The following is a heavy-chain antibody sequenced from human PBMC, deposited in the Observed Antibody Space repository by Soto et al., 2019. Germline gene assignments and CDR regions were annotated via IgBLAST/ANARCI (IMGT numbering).Heavy chain of an antibody. J-gene: IGHJ3*02. V-gene: IGHV4-59*01. CDR1: GGSIGSYY. CDR2: IYYSGST. CDR3: ARVLTGTASDAFDI. D-gene: IGHD1-1*01. Sequence: PSETLSLTCTVSGGSIGSYYVSWIRQPPGKGLEWIGYIYYSGSTNYNPSLKSRVTISVDTSKNQFSLKLSSVTAADTAVYYCARVLTGTASDAFDIWAKGQWSPSPQ.